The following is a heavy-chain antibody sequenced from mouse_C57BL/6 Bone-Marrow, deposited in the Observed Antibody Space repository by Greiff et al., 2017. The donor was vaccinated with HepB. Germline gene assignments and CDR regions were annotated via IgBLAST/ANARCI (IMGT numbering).Heavy chain of an antibody. D-gene: IGHD1-1*01. J-gene: IGHJ2*01. CDR1: GYTFTDYY. V-gene: IGHV1-76*01. CDR2: IYPGSGNT. Sequence: VQLQESGAELVRPGASVKLSCKASGYTFTDYYINWVKQRPGQGLEWIARIYPGSGNTYYNEKFKGKATLTAEKSSSTAYMQLSSLTSEDSAVYFCARSEYYGSSFSFDYWGQGTTLTVSS. CDR3: ARSEYYGSSFSFDY.